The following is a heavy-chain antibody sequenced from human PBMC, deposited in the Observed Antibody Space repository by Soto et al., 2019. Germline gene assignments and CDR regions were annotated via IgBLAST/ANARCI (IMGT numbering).Heavy chain of an antibody. CDR3: ARIPTRYSSGWFYFDY. CDR2: IDWDDDK. D-gene: IGHD6-19*01. Sequence: SGPTLVNPTQTLTLTCTFSGFSLSTSGMCVSWIRQPPGKALEWLALIDWDDDKYYSTSLKTRLTISKDTSKNQVVLTMTNMDPVDTATYYCARIPTRYSSGWFYFDYWGQGTPVTVSS. V-gene: IGHV2-70*01. J-gene: IGHJ4*02. CDR1: GFSLSTSGMC.